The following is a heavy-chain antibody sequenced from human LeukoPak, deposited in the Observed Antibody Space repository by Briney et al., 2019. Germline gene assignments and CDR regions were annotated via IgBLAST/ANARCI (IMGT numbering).Heavy chain of an antibody. J-gene: IGHJ4*02. Sequence: GGSLRLSCAASGFTFSSYAMSWVRQAPGKGLEWVSGISGSSESTYYADSVKGRFTISRDNSKNTLYLQMNSLRAEDTAVYYCAKDGTGDSTGWSNYFDYWGQGTLVTVSS. CDR3: AKDGTGDSTGWSNYFDY. CDR1: GFTFSSYA. CDR2: ISGSSEST. D-gene: IGHD6-19*01. V-gene: IGHV3-23*01.